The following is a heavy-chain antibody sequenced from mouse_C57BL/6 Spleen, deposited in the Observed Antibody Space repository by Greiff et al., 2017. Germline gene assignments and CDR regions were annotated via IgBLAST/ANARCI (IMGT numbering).Heavy chain of an antibody. D-gene: IGHD4-1*01. CDR2: ISDGGSYT. J-gene: IGHJ2*01. CDR3: ARDTGTVDY. CDR1: GFTFSSYA. V-gene: IGHV5-4*01. Sequence: EVQLVESGGGLVKPGGSLKLSCAASGFTFSSYAMSWVRQTPEKRLEWVATISDGGSYTYYPDNVKGRFTISRDNAKNNLYLQMSHLKSEDTAMYYCARDTGTVDYWGQGTTLTVSS.